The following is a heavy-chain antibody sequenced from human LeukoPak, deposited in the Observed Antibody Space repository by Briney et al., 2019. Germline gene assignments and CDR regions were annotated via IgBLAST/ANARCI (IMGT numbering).Heavy chain of an antibody. D-gene: IGHD1-26*01. CDR1: GYTFTRYD. J-gene: IGHJ6*03. Sequence: SVTVSCKASGYTFTRYDINWVRQATAQGLEGVGWMNPNSGNTGYAQKFQGRVTITRNTSISTAYMELRSLRSEDTAVYYCVRGAGATISYYYYYMDLWGKGTLVTVSS. V-gene: IGHV1-8*03. CDR3: VRGAGATISYYYYYMDL. CDR2: MNPNSGNT.